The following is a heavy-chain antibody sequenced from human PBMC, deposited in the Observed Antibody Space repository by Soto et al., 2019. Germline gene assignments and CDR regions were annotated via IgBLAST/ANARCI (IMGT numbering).Heavy chain of an antibody. CDR2: IDHNGHT. Sequence: QVQLQQWGAGLLKPSETLSLTCAVYGGSFSGYCWSWIRQSPGKGLAWIGEIDHNGHTNYNPSLESRVTISVDKSKNPFSLRLSSTTAADTATYYCPPYGSGIYYISRDQYWGQGTLVTVSS. D-gene: IGHD3-10*01. V-gene: IGHV4-34*01. CDR1: GGSFSGYC. J-gene: IGHJ4*02. CDR3: PPYGSGIYYISRDQY.